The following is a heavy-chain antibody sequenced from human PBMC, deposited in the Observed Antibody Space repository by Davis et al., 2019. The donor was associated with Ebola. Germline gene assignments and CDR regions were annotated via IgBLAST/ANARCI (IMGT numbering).Heavy chain of an antibody. CDR2: INHSGST. J-gene: IGHJ6*02. CDR3: ARVRGAYCSSTSCYYYYGMDV. V-gene: IGHV4-34*01. Sequence: SETLSLTCAVYGGSFSGYYWSWIRQPPGKGLEWIGEINHSGSTNYNPSLKSRVTISVDTSKNQFSLKLSSVTAADTAVYYCARVRGAYCSSTSCYYYYGMDVWGQGASVTVSS. CDR1: GGSFSGYY. D-gene: IGHD2-2*01.